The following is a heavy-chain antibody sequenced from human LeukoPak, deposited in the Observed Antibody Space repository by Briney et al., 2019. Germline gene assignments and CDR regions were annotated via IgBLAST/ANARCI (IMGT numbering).Heavy chain of an antibody. CDR2: INPSGGST. Sequence: ASVKVSCKASGYTFTSYYMHWVRQAPGQGLEWMGIINPSGGSTSYAQKFQGRVTMTRDTSTSTVYMELSSLRSEDTAVYYCARDGENHIAAAPERGMDVWGQGTTVTVSS. CDR1: GYTFTSYY. CDR3: ARDGENHIAAAPERGMDV. J-gene: IGHJ6*02. V-gene: IGHV1-46*01. D-gene: IGHD6-13*01.